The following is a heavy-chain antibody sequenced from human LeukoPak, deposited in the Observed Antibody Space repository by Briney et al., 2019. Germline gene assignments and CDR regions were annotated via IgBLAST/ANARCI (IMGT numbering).Heavy chain of an antibody. CDR2: IYTSGST. J-gene: IGHJ6*04. Sequence: SETLSLTCSVSGDSLSYSTYYWNWIRQPAGKGLEWIGRIYTSGSTNYNPSLKSRVTMSVDTSKNQFSLKLSSVTAADTAVYYCARESGYYGSGARVVMDVWGKGTTVTVSS. CDR3: ARESGYYGSGARVVMDV. V-gene: IGHV4-61*02. CDR1: GDSLSYSTYY. D-gene: IGHD3-10*01.